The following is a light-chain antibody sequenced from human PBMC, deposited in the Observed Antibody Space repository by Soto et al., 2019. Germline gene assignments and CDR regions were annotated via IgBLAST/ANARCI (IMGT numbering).Light chain of an antibody. V-gene: IGKV3-15*01. CDR3: QQYNNVPRT. CDR2: GAS. J-gene: IGKJ3*01. CDR1: ESVNSN. Sequence: ETVMTQSPATLSVSPGERATLSCWASESVNSNLAWYQQKPGQAPRLLIFGASTRATGVPARFSGSRSGTDFTLTITSLQSEDFAVYYCQQYNNVPRTFDPGTKVDIK.